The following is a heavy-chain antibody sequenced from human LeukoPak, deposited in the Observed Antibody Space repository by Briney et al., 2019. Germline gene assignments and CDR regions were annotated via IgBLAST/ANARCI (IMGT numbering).Heavy chain of an antibody. D-gene: IGHD3-22*01. V-gene: IGHV3-74*01. CDR3: AKDFYDSSGSRYDY. J-gene: IGHJ4*02. CDR2: INPDGSST. CDR1: GFTFSGYW. Sequence: GGSLRLSCAASGFTFSGYWMNWVRQAPGKGLVWVSHINPDGSSTAYADSVKGRITISRDNSKNTLFMQMNSLRAEDTAVYYCAKDFYDSSGSRYDYWGQGTLVTVSS.